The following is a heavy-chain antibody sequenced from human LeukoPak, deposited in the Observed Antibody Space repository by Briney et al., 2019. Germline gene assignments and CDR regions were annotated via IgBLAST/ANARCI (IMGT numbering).Heavy chain of an antibody. V-gene: IGHV4-34*01. J-gene: IGHJ4*02. CDR3: ARWAGSYVFDY. Sequence: SETLSLTCAVYGGSFSGHYWSWIRQPPGKGLEWIGEINHSGSTNYNPSLKSRVTISVDTSKNQFSLKLSSVTAADTAVYYCARWAGSYVFDYWGQGTLVTVSS. CDR1: GGSFSGHY. D-gene: IGHD1-26*01. CDR2: INHSGST.